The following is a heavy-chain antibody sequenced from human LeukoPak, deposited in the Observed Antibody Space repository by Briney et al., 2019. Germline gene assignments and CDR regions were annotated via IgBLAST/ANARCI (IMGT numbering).Heavy chain of an antibody. CDR2: INHSGST. D-gene: IGHD5-18*01. V-gene: IGHV4-34*01. Sequence: SETLSLTCAVYGGSFSGYYWSWIRQPPGKGLEWIGEINHSGSTNYNPSLKSRVTISADTSKNQFSLKLSSVTAADTAVYYCARDNTAMDKIDYWGQGTLVTVSS. CDR1: GGSFSGYY. CDR3: ARDNTAMDKIDY. J-gene: IGHJ4*02.